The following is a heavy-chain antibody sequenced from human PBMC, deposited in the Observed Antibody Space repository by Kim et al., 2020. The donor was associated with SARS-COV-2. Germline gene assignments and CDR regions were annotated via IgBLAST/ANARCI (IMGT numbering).Heavy chain of an antibody. CDR3: AKGGSAIAAALFDY. CDR2: ISYDGSNK. D-gene: IGHD6-13*01. J-gene: IGHJ4*02. CDR1: GFTFSSYG. Sequence: GGSLRLSCVASGFTFSSYGMHWVRQAPGKGLEWVAVISYDGSNKYYADSVKGRFTISRDNSKNTLYLQMNSLRAEDTAVYYCAKGGSAIAAALFDYWGQGTLVTVSS. V-gene: IGHV3-30*18.